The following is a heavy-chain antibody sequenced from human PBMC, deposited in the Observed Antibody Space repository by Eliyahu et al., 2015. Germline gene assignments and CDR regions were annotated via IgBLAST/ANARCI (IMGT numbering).Heavy chain of an antibody. CDR1: GFSFXSFW. D-gene: IGHD1/OR15-1a*01. Sequence: EVLLVESGGGLVQPGGSLRLSXXXSGFSFXSFWMXXVRXAPGKGPVWXSRINADGTGTNYADSVKGRFTISRDNAKNTLYLQMSSLRVEDTGLYYCARATRRRSFDYWGPGILVTVSS. J-gene: IGHJ4*02. CDR3: ARATRRRSFDY. CDR2: INADGTGT. V-gene: IGHV3-74*01.